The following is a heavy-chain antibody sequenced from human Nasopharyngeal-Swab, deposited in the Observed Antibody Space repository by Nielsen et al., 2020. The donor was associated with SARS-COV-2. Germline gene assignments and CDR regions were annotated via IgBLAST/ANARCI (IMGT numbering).Heavy chain of an antibody. CDR1: GFTFSGYW. V-gene: IGHV3-7*01. CDR3: ARETYYDYVWGSYRADYYYGMDV. D-gene: IGHD3-16*02. CDR2: IKQDGSEK. Sequence: GESLKISCAASGFTFSGYWMSWVRQAPGKGLEWVANIKQDGSEKYYVDSVKGRFTISRDNAKNSLYLQMNSLRAEDTAVYYCARETYYDYVWGSYRADYYYGMDVWGQGTTVTVSS. J-gene: IGHJ6*02.